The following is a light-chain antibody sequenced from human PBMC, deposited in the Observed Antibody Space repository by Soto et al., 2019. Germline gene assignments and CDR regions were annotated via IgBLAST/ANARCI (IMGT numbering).Light chain of an antibody. CDR1: SSDVGAYNY. CDR3: SSFASSTTWV. J-gene: IGLJ3*02. Sequence: QSALTQPPSASGSPGQSVTISCTGTSSDVGAYNYVSWYKQHAGKAPKLVIYEVTKRPSGVPDRFSGSKSANTASLTVSGLQAEDEADYYCSSFASSTTWVFGGGTKLTVL. CDR2: EVT. V-gene: IGLV2-8*01.